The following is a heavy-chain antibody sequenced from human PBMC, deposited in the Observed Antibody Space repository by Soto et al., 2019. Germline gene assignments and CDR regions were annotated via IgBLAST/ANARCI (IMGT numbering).Heavy chain of an antibody. CDR2: ISGSGGST. D-gene: IGHD4-17*01. CDR1: GFTFSSYA. Sequence: EVQLLESGGGLVQPGGSLRLSCAASGFTFSSYAMSWVRQAPGKGLEWVSAISGSGGSTYYADSVKGRFTISRDNSKNTLYLQMNSLRDEGTAVYYCAKDMEEDYGDYGAFDDWGQGTLVTVSS. V-gene: IGHV3-23*01. CDR3: AKDMEEDYGDYGAFDD. J-gene: IGHJ4*02.